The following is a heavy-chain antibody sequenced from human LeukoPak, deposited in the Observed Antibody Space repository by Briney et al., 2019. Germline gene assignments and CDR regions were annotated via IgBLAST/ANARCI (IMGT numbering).Heavy chain of an antibody. CDR3: ARDFGSTGWHTFDY. J-gene: IGHJ4*02. V-gene: IGHV6-1*01. CDR1: GDSVSSKNGA. Sequence: SQTLSLTCVVSGDSVSSKNGAWNWIRQSPSRGLEWLGRTYYRSKWYNDYAESMEGRMTISQDTSKNQYSLHLNSVTPDDTAVYYCARDFGSTGWHTFDYWGQGTLVTVSS. D-gene: IGHD6-19*01. CDR2: TYYRSKWYN.